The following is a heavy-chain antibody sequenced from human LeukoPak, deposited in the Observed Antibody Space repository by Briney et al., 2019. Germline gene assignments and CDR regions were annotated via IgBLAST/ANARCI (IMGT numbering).Heavy chain of an antibody. CDR3: RREVLRTTLYLFDP. CDR1: GLSLATYR. CDR2: ISPGSSTI. J-gene: IGHJ5*02. Sequence: PGGSLSPAWSPSGLSLATYRTGCGRQAPGKGLQWVSYISPGSSTIYYADSVKGRFTISRDNAKNSLYLQMNSLRAEDTAVYYCRREVLRTTLYLFDPWGQGTLVTVSS. V-gene: IGHV3-48*04. D-gene: IGHD1-7*01.